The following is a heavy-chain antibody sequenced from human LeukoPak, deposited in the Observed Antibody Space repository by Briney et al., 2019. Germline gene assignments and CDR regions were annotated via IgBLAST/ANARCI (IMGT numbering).Heavy chain of an antibody. J-gene: IGHJ4*02. V-gene: IGHV4-39*01. CDR1: GGSISSSSYY. Sequence: SETLSLTCTVSGGSISSSSYYWGWIRQPPGKGLEWIGSIYYSGSTYYNPSLKSRVTISVDTSKNQSSLKLSSVTAADTAVYYCASVVVVAATLDYWGQGTLVTVSS. CDR2: IYYSGST. CDR3: ASVVVVAATLDY. D-gene: IGHD2-15*01.